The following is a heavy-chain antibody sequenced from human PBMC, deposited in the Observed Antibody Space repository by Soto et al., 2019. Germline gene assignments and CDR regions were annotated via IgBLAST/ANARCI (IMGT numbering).Heavy chain of an antibody. V-gene: IGHV3-15*01. D-gene: IGHD2-2*01. CDR2: IKSKTDGGTT. J-gene: IGHJ6*02. CDR3: TTSIVPAYYYGMDV. CDR1: GFTFSNAW. Sequence: GSLRLSCAASGFTFSNAWMSWVRQAPGKGLEWVGRIKSKTDGGTTDYAAPVKGRFTISRDDSKNTLYLQMNSLKTEDTAVYYCTTSIVPAYYYGMDVWGQGTTVTVSS.